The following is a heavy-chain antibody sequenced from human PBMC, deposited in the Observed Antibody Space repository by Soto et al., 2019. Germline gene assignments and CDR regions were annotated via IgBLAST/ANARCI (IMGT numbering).Heavy chain of an antibody. CDR1: GFTFSSYA. CDR3: ASKGAVTIYYFDY. D-gene: IGHD4-4*01. J-gene: IGHJ4*02. CDR2: ISGSGGST. Sequence: GGSLRLSCAASGFTFSSYAMSWVRQAPGKGLEWVSAISGSGGSTYYADSVKGRFTISRDNSKNTLYLQMNSLRAEDTAVYYCASKGAVTIYYFDYWGQGTLVTVSS. V-gene: IGHV3-23*01.